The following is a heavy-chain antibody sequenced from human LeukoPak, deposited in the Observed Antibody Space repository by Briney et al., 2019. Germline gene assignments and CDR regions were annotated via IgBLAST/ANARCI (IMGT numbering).Heavy chain of an antibody. CDR2: ISSSGSTI. Sequence: GGSLRLSCAASGFTFSSYEMNWVRQAPGKGLEWVSYISSSGSTIYYADSVKGRFTNSRDNAKNSLYLQMNSLRAEDTAVYYCARDAYSSGLLGLDWGQGTLVTVSS. J-gene: IGHJ4*02. CDR3: ARDAYSSGLLGLD. V-gene: IGHV3-48*03. D-gene: IGHD6-19*01. CDR1: GFTFSSYE.